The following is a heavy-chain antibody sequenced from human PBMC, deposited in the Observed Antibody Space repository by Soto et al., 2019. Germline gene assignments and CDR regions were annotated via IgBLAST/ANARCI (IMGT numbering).Heavy chain of an antibody. J-gene: IGHJ4*02. Sequence: QVQLVQSGAEVKKPGSSVKVSCKVSGGSFSDYAITWVRQAPGQGPEWMGGIIPLFRSTNFAQRFQGRVTITADESTTTAYMELSSLRSEDTAVYYCASVATRGWRTFDHWGRGTLVTVSS. V-gene: IGHV1-69*01. D-gene: IGHD6-19*01. CDR2: IIPLFRST. CDR3: ASVATRGWRTFDH. CDR1: GGSFSDYA.